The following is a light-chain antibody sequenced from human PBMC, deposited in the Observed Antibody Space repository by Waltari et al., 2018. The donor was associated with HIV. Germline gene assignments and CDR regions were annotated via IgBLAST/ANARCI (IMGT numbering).Light chain of an antibody. J-gene: IGKJ4*01. Sequence: IVMTQSPDSLAVSLGERATIHCKYSQSVLYSSNNKNYLAWYQQKPGQPPKLLIYWASTRESGVPDRFSGSGSGTDFTLTISSLQAEDVAVYYCQQYYSTPLTFGGGTKVEIK. CDR3: QQYYSTPLT. V-gene: IGKV4-1*01. CDR2: WAS. CDR1: QSVLYSSNNKNY.